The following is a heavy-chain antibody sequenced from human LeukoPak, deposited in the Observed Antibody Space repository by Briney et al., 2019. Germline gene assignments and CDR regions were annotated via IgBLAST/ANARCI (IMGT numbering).Heavy chain of an antibody. V-gene: IGHV4-31*03. Sequence: SETLSLTCTVSGGSISSGGYYWSWIRQHPGKGLEWIGYIYYSGSTYYNPSLKSRVAISVDTSKNQFSLKLSSVTAADTAVYYCARGESWNALNYWGQGTLVTVSS. CDR3: ARGESWNALNY. D-gene: IGHD1-1*01. CDR2: IYYSGST. J-gene: IGHJ4*02. CDR1: GGSISSGGYY.